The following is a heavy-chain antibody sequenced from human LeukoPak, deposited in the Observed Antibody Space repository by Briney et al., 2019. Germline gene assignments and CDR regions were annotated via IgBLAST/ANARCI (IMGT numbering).Heavy chain of an antibody. CDR1: GFTFDDYG. CDR2: INWNGVST. V-gene: IGHV3-20*04. J-gene: IGHJ6*03. D-gene: IGHD3-10*01. Sequence: GGSLRLSCGALGFTFDDYGMSWVRQAPGKGLESVSGINWNGVSTGYADSVKGRFTISRDNAKNFLYLQMNSLRGEDTALYYCARARGVKFSYYYMDVWGKGTTVTVSS. CDR3: ARARGVKFSYYYMDV.